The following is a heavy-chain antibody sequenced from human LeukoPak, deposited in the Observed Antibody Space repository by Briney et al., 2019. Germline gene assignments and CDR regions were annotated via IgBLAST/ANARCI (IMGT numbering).Heavy chain of an antibody. CDR1: GFTFSSYG. V-gene: IGHV3-30*02. D-gene: IGHD3-10*01. J-gene: IGHJ4*02. CDR3: AKDLKWYYGSGSYSGFDY. Sequence: GGSLRLSCAASGFTFSSYGMHWARQAPGKGLEWVAFIRYDGSNKYYADSAKGRFTISRDNSKNTLYLQMNSLRAEDTAVYYCAKDLKWYYGSGSYSGFDYWGQGTLVTVSS. CDR2: IRYDGSNK.